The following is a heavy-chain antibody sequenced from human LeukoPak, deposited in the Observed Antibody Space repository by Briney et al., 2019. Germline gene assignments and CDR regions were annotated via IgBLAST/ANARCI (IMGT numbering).Heavy chain of an antibody. D-gene: IGHD1-26*01. J-gene: IGHJ5*02. CDR2: IYYSGST. CDR3: ARGGVGSWFDP. CDR1: GGSISSYY. V-gene: IGHV4-59*01. Sequence: SETLSLTCTVSGGSISSYYWSWIRQPPGKGLEWIGYIYYSGSTNYNPSLKSRVTISVDTPKNQFSLKLSSVTAADTAVYYCARGGVGSWFDPWGQGTLVTVSS.